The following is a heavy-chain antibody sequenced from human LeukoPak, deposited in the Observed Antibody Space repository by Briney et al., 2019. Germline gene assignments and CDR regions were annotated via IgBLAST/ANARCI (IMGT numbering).Heavy chain of an antibody. CDR2: IYYSGST. J-gene: IGHJ4*02. CDR1: GGSISSYY. V-gene: IGHV4-59*08. Sequence: SETLSLTCTVSGGSISSYYWSWIRQPPGKGLEWIGYIYYSGSTNYNPSLKSRVTISVDTSKNQFSLKLSSVPAADTAVHYCACHTTRVSWPAIDYWGQGTLVTVSS. D-gene: IGHD1-14*01. CDR3: ACHTTRVSWPAIDY.